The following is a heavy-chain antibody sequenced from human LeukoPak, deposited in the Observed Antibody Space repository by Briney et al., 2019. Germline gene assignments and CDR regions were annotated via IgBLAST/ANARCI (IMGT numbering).Heavy chain of an antibody. CDR2: ISGSSSTI. D-gene: IGHD3-16*01. Sequence: TGGSLRLSCAASGFTFSSYSMNWVRQAPGKGLEWVSYISGSSSTIYYADSVKGRFTISRDNAKNSLYLQMNSLTDEDTAVYYCAREGGFDYWGQGTLVTVSS. CDR3: AREGGFDY. J-gene: IGHJ4*02. CDR1: GFTFSSYS. V-gene: IGHV3-48*02.